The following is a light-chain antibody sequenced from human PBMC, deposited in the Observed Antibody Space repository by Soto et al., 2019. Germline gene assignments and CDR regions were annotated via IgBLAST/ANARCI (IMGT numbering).Light chain of an antibody. Sequence: EIVLTQSPGTLSLFPGESVTISCRASQRGFGTYLAWYQHKPGQAPRLLIYGASGRAAGIADRFSGSGSGTDFTLTISRLEPEDSGVYSCQQYGSAPWTFGQGTKVEIK. CDR1: QRGFGTY. J-gene: IGKJ1*01. CDR2: GAS. V-gene: IGKV3-20*01. CDR3: QQYGSAPWT.